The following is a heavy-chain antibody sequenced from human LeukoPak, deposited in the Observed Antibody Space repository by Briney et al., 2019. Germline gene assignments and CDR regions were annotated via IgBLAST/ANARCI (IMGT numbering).Heavy chain of an antibody. D-gene: IGHD2-15*01. CDR3: ARALIYCSGGSCFSDY. CDR2: INPNSGGT. V-gene: IGHV1-2*02. J-gene: IGHJ4*02. CDR1: GYTFTGYY. Sequence: GASVKVSCKASGYTFTGYYMHWVRQAPGQGLEWMGWINPNSGGTNYAQKFQGRVTMTRDTSISTAYMELSRLRSDDTAVYYCARALIYCSGGSCFSDYWGQGTLVTVPS.